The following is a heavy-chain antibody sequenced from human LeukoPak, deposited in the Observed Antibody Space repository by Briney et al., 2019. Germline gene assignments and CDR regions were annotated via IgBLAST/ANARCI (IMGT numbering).Heavy chain of an antibody. J-gene: IGHJ3*02. V-gene: IGHV4-59*01. CDR1: GGSISSYY. CDR3: ARDYYDSSGYYHDAFDI. CDR2: IYYSGST. Sequence: SENLSLTCTVSGGSISSYYWSWIRQPPGKGLEWIGYIYYSGSTNYNPSLKSRVTISVDTSKNQFSLKLSSVTAADTAVYYCARDYYDSSGYYHDAFDIWGQGTMVTVSS. D-gene: IGHD3-22*01.